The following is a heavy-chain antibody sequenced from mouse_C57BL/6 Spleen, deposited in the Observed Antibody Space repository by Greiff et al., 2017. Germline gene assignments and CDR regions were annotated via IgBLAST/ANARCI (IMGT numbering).Heavy chain of an antibody. CDR3: ARWGNWDADY. V-gene: IGHV1-82*01. CDR2: IYPGDGDT. J-gene: IGHJ2*01. Sequence: QVQLKESGPELVKPGASVKISCKASGYAFSSSWMNWVKQRPGKGLEWIGRIYPGDGDTNYNGKFKGKATLTADKSSSTAYMQLSSLTSEDSAVYFCARWGNWDADYGGQGTTLTVSS. D-gene: IGHD4-1*01. CDR1: GYAFSSSW.